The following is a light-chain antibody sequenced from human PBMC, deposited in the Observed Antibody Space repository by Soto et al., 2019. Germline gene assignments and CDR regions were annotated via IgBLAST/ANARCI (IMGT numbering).Light chain of an antibody. J-gene: IGKJ4*01. CDR1: QDIKNY. V-gene: IGKV1-33*01. Sequence: DIQMIQSPSSLSASVGDRVTITCQASQDIKNYLNWYQQKPGKAPKLLIYDVSNLETGVPSRFSGSGAGTPFSRTISSLQPEDVASYYCQHYDHLPPLTFGGGTRVQIK. CDR3: QHYDHLPPLT. CDR2: DVS.